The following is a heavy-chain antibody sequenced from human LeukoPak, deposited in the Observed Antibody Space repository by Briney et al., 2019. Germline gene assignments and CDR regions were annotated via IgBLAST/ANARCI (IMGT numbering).Heavy chain of an antibody. J-gene: IGHJ6*03. V-gene: IGHV1-2*02. Sequence: ASVKVSCKASGYIFTGYYIHWVRQAPGQGLEWMGWINPNSGDTNYAQKFQGRVTMTGDTSISTAYMELSRLRSDDTAVYYCARDGSPYYYYYYYYMDVWGKGTTVTVSS. D-gene: IGHD3-10*01. CDR2: INPNSGDT. CDR1: GYIFTGYY. CDR3: ARDGSPYYYYYYYYMDV.